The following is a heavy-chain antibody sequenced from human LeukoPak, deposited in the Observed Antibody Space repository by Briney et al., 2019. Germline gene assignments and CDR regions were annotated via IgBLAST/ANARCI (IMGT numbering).Heavy chain of an antibody. CDR2: INHSGST. Sequence: SETLSLTCAVYGGSFSGYYWSWIRQPPGKGLEWIGEINHSGSTNYNPSLKSRVTMSVDTSKNQFSLKLSSVTAADTAVYYCARDRPILSGYHYYYYFMDVWGKGTTVTISS. CDR3: ARDRPILSGYHYYYYFMDV. D-gene: IGHD3-9*01. CDR1: GGSFSGYY. V-gene: IGHV4-34*01. J-gene: IGHJ6*03.